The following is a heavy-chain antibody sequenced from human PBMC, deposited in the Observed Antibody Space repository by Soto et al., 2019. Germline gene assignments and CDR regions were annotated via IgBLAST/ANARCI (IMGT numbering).Heavy chain of an antibody. Sequence: QVQLVQSGAEVKKPWASVKISCKASGYTFTRYTVNWVRQAPGQRLEWMGWINPDNGNTKSSQKFQDRVIITRDTSASTAYMDLSSLRSEDTAVYYCARGIATGQLDPWGQGTLVTGSS. D-gene: IGHD2-15*01. J-gene: IGHJ5*02. V-gene: IGHV1-3*01. CDR3: ARGIATGQLDP. CDR1: GYTFTRYT. CDR2: INPDNGNT.